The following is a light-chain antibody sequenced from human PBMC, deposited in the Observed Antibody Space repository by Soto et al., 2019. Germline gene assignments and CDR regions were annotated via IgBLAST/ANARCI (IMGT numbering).Light chain of an antibody. CDR2: GAS. CDR1: QSISTT. V-gene: IGKV3-15*01. Sequence: EIVITQSPATLSVSPGERANLSCRASQSISTTLAWYQQKPGQAPRLLIYGASTWATGISPRFSGSGSGTEFTLTISSLQSEDFAVYYCQQYNNWPYTFGQGTKVDIK. CDR3: QQYNNWPYT. J-gene: IGKJ2*01.